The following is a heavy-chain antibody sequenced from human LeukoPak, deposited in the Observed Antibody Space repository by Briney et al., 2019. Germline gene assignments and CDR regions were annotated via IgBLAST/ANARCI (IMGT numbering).Heavy chain of an antibody. V-gene: IGHV4-34*01. CDR1: GGSFSGYY. Sequence: SETLSLTCAVYGGSFSGYYWSWIRQPPGKGLEWIGEINHSGSTNYNPSLKSRVTISVGTSKNQISLKLSSVTAADTAVYYCATRGGPTDYWGQGTLVTVSS. CDR2: INHSGST. D-gene: IGHD3-10*01. J-gene: IGHJ4*02. CDR3: ATRGGPTDY.